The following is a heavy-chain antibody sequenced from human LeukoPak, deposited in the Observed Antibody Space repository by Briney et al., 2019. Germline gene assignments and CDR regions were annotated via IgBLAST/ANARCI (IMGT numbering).Heavy chain of an antibody. Sequence: ASLMVSCKTSAYTFTSYYMNWLRQATGQEREWMGIIKPSGGSTSYAQKFQGRVTMTRDTSTSTVYMELSSLRSEDTAVYDCASSQEPHQVDYWGQGTLVTVSS. D-gene: IGHD1-26*01. J-gene: IGHJ4*02. CDR1: AYTFTSYY. V-gene: IGHV1-46*01. CDR2: IKPSGGST. CDR3: ASSQEPHQVDY.